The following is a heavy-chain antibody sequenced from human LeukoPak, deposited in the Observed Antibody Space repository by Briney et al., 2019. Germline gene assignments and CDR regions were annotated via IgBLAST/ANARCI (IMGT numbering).Heavy chain of an antibody. V-gene: IGHV4-39*01. CDR1: GGPMSSSVYY. CDR3: AAHCLITSRTSYYMDV. J-gene: IGHJ6*03. CDR2: MYYSGTT. Sequence: SETLSHTRTVFGGPMSSSVYYGGWIRQPPGKGLEWIGSMYYSGTTYYNPSLKSRVTISVDTPKNQFSLKLYSATATDTAVYYCAAHCLITSRTSYYMDVWGKGTTVTVSS. D-gene: IGHD5/OR15-5a*01.